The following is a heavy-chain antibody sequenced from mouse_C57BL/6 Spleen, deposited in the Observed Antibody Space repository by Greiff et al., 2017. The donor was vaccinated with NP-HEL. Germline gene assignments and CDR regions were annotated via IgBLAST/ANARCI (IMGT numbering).Heavy chain of an antibody. CDR2: IDPSDSYT. J-gene: IGHJ4*01. CDR1: GYTFTSYW. V-gene: IGHV1-59*01. D-gene: IGHD1-1*01. CDR3: ARGTTVEAHYYAMDY. Sequence: VKLQQPGAELVRPGTSVKLSCKASGYTFTSYWMHWVKQRPGQGLEWIGVIDPSDSYTNYNQKFKGKATLTVDTSSSTAYMQLSSLTSEDSAVYYCARGTTVEAHYYAMDYWGQGTSVTVSS.